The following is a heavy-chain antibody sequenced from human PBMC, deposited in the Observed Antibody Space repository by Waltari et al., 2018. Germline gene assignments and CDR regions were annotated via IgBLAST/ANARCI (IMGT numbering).Heavy chain of an antibody. Sequence: QVQLVQSGDEVKKHGASVMVSCKASGYTFTSYYTHWVRRAPGQGLDWMGIINPSCVSTIYAKNFQGSVTMTRDTSTSTVYMELSSLRSEDTAVYYCARGYGDYNNYGMDVWGQGTTVTVSS. D-gene: IGHD4-17*01. CDR1: GYTFTSYY. J-gene: IGHJ6*02. CDR3: ARGYGDYNNYGMDV. CDR2: INPSCVST. V-gene: IGHV1-46*01.